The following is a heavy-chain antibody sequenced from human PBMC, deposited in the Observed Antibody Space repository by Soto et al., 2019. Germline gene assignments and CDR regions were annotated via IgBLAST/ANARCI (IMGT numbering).Heavy chain of an antibody. V-gene: IGHV4-34*01. D-gene: IGHD3-9*01. CDR1: VGAFSGYN. J-gene: IGHJ4*02. Sequence: SETLPLTGADYVGAFSGYNWSGIRQPPWAGLDWSGEFTHSASANYNPSRKSRVSISVDTSKNQFSLKLSSVTAADTAVYYCASLTYYDILTGYYRGELREYWGQG. CDR2: FTHSASA. CDR3: ASLTYYDILTGYYRGELREY.